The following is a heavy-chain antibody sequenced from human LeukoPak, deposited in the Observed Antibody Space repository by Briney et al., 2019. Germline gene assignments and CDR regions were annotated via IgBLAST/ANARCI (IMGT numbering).Heavy chain of an antibody. CDR1: GYTFTGYY. D-gene: IGHD3-3*01. CDR3: ARDPFWSGSFDY. V-gene: IGHV1-2*02. Sequence: GASVKVSCKASGYTFTGYYMHWVRQAPGQGLEWMGWINPNSGGTNYAQKFQGRATMTRDTSISTAYMELSRLRSDDTAVYYCARDPFWSGSFDYWGQGTLVTVSS. J-gene: IGHJ4*02. CDR2: INPNSGGT.